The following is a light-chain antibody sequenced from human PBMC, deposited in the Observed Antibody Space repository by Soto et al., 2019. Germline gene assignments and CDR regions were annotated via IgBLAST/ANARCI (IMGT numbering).Light chain of an antibody. CDR2: WAS. CDR1: QSVLYSSNNKXY. CDR3: QQYYSTLWT. V-gene: IGKV4-1*01. J-gene: IGKJ1*01. Sequence: DIVMTQSPDSLAVSLGERATINCKSSQSVLYSSNNKXYLAWYQQKPGQPPKLLIYWASTRESGVPDRFSGSGSGTDFTLTISSLQAEDVAVYYCQQYYSTLWTFGQGTKVEIK.